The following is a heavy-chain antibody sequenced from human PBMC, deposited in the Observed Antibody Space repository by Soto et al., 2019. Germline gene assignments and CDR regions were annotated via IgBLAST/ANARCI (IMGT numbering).Heavy chain of an antibody. CDR2: IIPIFGTA. CDR3: ARDGGRHSGGIDY. J-gene: IGHJ4*02. D-gene: IGHD1-26*01. V-gene: IGHV1-69*01. Sequence: QVQLVQSGAEVKKPGSSVKVSCKASGGTFSSYSINWVRQAPGQGLEWMGEIIPIFGTANYAQKFQGRVTITADETTITAYMELSSLRSGDTAVYYCARDGGRHSGGIDYWGQGTLVIVSS. CDR1: GGTFSSYS.